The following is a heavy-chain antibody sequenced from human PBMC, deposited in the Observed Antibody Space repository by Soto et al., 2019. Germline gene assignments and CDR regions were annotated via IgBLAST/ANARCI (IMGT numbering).Heavy chain of an antibody. D-gene: IGHD3-22*01. CDR1: GYTFTSYY. CDR2: INPSGGST. J-gene: IGHJ3*02. CDR3: ARGQSRYYYDSSGRPMDAFDI. V-gene: IGHV1-46*01. Sequence: QVQLVQSGAEVKKPGASVKVSCKASGYTFTSYYMHWVRQAPGQGLEWMGIINPSGGSTSYAQKFQGRVTMTRDTSTSTVYMELSSLRSEDTAVYYCARGQSRYYYDSSGRPMDAFDIWGQGTMVTVSS.